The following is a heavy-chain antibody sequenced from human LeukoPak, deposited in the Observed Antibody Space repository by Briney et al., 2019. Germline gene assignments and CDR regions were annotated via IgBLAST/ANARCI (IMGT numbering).Heavy chain of an antibody. J-gene: IGHJ6*03. CDR3: ARDAYQLPTLYYYYYMDV. D-gene: IGHD2-2*01. V-gene: IGHV3-33*01. CDR2: IWYDGSNK. Sequence: GGSLRLSCAAPGFTFSSYGMHWVRQAPGKGLEWVAVIWYDGSNKYYADSVKGRFTISRDNSKNTLYLQMNSLRAEDTAVYYCARDAYQLPTLYYYYYMDVWSKGTTVTVS. CDR1: GFTFSSYG.